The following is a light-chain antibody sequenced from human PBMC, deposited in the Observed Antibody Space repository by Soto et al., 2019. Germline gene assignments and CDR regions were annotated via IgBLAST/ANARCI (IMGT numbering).Light chain of an antibody. Sequence: QSALTQPPSVSGAPGQRVTISCTGSSSNIGAGYDVHWYQQLPGTAPKLLIYGNSNRPSGVPDRFSGSKSGTSASLAVIGLQAEDEADYYCQSYDSSLSGYVFGTGTRSPS. CDR1: SSNIGAGYD. J-gene: IGLJ1*01. CDR3: QSYDSSLSGYV. V-gene: IGLV1-40*01. CDR2: GNS.